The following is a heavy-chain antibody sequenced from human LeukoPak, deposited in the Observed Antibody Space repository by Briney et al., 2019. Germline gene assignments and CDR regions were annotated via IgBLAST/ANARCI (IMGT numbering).Heavy chain of an antibody. J-gene: IGHJ6*02. Sequence: GGSLRLSCAASGFIFSSYWMNWVRQAPGKGLEWVANIRQDGSEKYYVDSVKGRFTISRDNAKTSLYLQMNGLRAEDTAVYYCAKAPAYCSSTSCFFYYGMDVWGQGTTVTVSS. V-gene: IGHV3-7*03. D-gene: IGHD2-2*01. CDR1: GFIFSSYW. CDR3: AKAPAYCSSTSCFFYYGMDV. CDR2: IRQDGSEK.